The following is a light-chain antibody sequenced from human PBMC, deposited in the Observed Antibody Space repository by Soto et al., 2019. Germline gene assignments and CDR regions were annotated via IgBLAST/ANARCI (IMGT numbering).Light chain of an antibody. CDR1: QSVSSSY. V-gene: IGKV3-20*01. CDR3: QQYGSSPEYT. CDR2: GAS. J-gene: IGKJ2*01. Sequence: EIVLTQSPGTLSLSPGERATLSCRASQSVSSSYLAWYQQKPGQAPRLLIYGASSRATGIPDRFSGSGSGTEFTLTISRLEPEDFAVYYCQQYGSSPEYTFGQVTKLEIK.